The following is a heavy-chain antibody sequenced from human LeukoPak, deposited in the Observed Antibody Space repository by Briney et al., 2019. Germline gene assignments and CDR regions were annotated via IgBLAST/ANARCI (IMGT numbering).Heavy chain of an antibody. CDR1: GGSFSGYY. V-gene: IGHV4-34*01. CDR2: INHSGST. CDR3: AREKQWLAIYDAFDI. D-gene: IGHD6-19*01. J-gene: IGHJ3*02. Sequence: PSEALSLTCAVYGGSFSGYYWSWIRQPPGKGLEWIGEINHSGSTNYNSSLKSRVTISVDTSKNQFSLKLSSVTAADTAVYYCAREKQWLAIYDAFDIWGQGTMVTVSS.